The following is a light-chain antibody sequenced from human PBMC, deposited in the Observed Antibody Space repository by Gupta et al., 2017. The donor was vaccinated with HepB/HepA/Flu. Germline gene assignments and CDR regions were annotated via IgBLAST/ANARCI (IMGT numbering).Light chain of an antibody. V-gene: IGLV10-54*04. Sequence: QAGLTQPPSVSKGLRQTATLTCTGNSNNVGNQGSAWLQQHQGHPTKLLSYRNNNRPSGISERFLSYTSGNNASPHTNGLQPEEEADDYCSASDTSINTFVFGTGTKVTVL. CDR3: SASDTSINTFV. CDR1: SNNVGNQG. J-gene: IGLJ1*01. CDR2: RNN.